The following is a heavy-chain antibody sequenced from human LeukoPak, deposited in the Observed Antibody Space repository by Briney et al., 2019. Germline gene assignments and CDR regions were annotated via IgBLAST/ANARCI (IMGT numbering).Heavy chain of an antibody. J-gene: IGHJ4*02. CDR2: ISSSSSYI. D-gene: IGHD4-17*01. CDR1: GFTFSSYS. Sequence: PGGSLRLSCAASGFTFSSYSMNWVRQAPGKGLEWVSSISSSSSYIYYADSVKGRFTISRDNAKNSLYLQMNSLRAEDTAVYYCARGGGMTTVTPFDYWGQGTLVTVSS. CDR3: ARGGGMTTVTPFDY. V-gene: IGHV3-21*01.